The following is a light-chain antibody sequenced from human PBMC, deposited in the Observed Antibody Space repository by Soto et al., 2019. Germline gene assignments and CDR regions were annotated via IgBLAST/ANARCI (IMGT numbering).Light chain of an antibody. J-gene: IGLJ2*01. CDR1: SSDVGGYNY. CDR3: TSYTSNTAVV. CDR2: EVS. Sequence: QSVLAQPASVSGAPGQPITLSCTGTSSDVGGYNYVSWYQQHPGKAPKLMIYEVSNRPSGVSNRFSGSKSGNTASLTISGLQAEDEADYYCTSYTSNTAVVFGGGTKVTVL. V-gene: IGLV2-14*01.